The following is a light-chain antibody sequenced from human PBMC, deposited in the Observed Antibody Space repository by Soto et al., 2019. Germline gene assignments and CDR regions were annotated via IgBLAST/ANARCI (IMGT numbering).Light chain of an antibody. CDR3: QQTHTAPYS. CDR2: GAY. CDR1: EVISDY. V-gene: IGKV1-39*01. J-gene: IGKJ2*03. Sequence: DIQLTQSPFSLSASIGDSVTITCRASEVISDYLNWYQQKPGKAPKLLIYGAYNLESGVPSRFSGSGSGTESTLTISSLQPEDSATYFCQQTHTAPYSFGQGTKLDIK.